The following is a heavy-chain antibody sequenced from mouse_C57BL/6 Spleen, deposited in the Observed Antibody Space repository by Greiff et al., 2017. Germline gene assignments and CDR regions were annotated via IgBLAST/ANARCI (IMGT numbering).Heavy chain of an antibody. J-gene: IGHJ2*01. CDR1: GFTFSSYA. CDR3: ARGITTVYYFDY. Sequence: EVQRVESGGGLVKPGGSLKLSCAASGFTFSSYAMSWVRQTPEKRLEWVATISDGGSYTYYPDNVKGRFTISRDNAKNNLYLQMSHLKSEDTAMYYCARGITTVYYFDYWGQGTTLTVSS. CDR2: ISDGGSYT. D-gene: IGHD1-1*01. V-gene: IGHV5-4*01.